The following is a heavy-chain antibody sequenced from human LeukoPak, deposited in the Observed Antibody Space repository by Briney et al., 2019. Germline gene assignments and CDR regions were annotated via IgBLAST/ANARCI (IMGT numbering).Heavy chain of an antibody. D-gene: IGHD3-22*01. J-gene: IGHJ4*02. CDR1: GFTFSDYY. CDR3: AYCYYYDSSGYHSDY. V-gene: IGHV3-11*04. Sequence: PGGSLRLSCAASGFTFSDYYMSWIRQAPGKGLEWVSYISSSGSTIYYADSVKGRFTISRDNAKNSLYLQMNSLRAEDTAVYYCAYCYYYDSSGYHSDYWGQGTLVTVSS. CDR2: ISSSGSTI.